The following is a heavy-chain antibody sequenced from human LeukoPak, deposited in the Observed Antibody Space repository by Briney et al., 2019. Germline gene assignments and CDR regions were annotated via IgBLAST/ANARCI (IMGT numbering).Heavy chain of an antibody. D-gene: IGHD6-13*01. CDR3: ARAPGAYSSLPY. Sequence: PGGSLRLSCAASGFTFSRYWMSWVRQVPGKGLEWVANIKEDGSEKYYVDSVKGRFTISRDNAKNSLYLQMNSLRAEDTAVYYCARAPGAYSSLPYWGQGTLVTVSS. J-gene: IGHJ4*02. CDR2: IKEDGSEK. CDR1: GFTFSRYW. V-gene: IGHV3-7*01.